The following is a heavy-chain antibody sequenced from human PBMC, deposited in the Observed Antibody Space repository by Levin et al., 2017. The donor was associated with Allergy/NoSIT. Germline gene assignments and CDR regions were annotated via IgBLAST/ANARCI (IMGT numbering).Heavy chain of an antibody. CDR1: GGSISSSSYY. V-gene: IGHV4-39*01. CDR3: ARGPTWIQLWEAGY. J-gene: IGHJ4*02. D-gene: IGHD5-18*01. CDR2: IYYSGST. Sequence: SETLSLTCTVSGGSISSSSYYWGWIRQPPGKGLEWIGSIYYSGSTYYNPSLKSRVTISVDTSKNQFSLKLSSVTAADTAVYYCARGPTWIQLWEAGYWGQGTLVTVSS.